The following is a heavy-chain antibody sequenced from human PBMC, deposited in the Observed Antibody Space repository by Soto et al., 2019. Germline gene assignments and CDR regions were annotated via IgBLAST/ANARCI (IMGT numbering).Heavy chain of an antibody. V-gene: IGHV3-66*01. CDR1: GFTVSSNY. Sequence: EVQLVESGGGLVQPGGSLRLSCAASGFTVSSNYMSWVRQAPGKGLEWVSVIYSGGSTYYADSVKGRFTISRDNSKNTLYLQMNSLRAEDTAVYYCASIQWRSSSHIDYWGQGTLVTVSS. D-gene: IGHD6-13*01. CDR3: ASIQWRSSSHIDY. J-gene: IGHJ4*02. CDR2: IYSGGST.